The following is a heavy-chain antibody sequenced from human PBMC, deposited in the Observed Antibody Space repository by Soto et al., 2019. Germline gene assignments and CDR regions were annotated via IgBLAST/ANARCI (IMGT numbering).Heavy chain of an antibody. Sequence: PSETLSLTCAVSGGSIHNSHSFWGWIRQPPGKGLESIGSVYYSGGAYYNPSLESRVTVSVDPSKNQFSLRLNSVTAADTAVYYCARVEVLITMIVVVSYAFDIWGQGTMVTVSS. D-gene: IGHD3-22*01. V-gene: IGHV4-39*01. J-gene: IGHJ3*02. CDR3: ARVEVLITMIVVVSYAFDI. CDR1: GGSIHNSHSF. CDR2: VYYSGGA.